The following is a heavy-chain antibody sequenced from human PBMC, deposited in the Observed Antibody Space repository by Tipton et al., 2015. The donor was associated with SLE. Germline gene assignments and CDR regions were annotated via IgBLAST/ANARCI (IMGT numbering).Heavy chain of an antibody. V-gene: IGHV7-4-1*01. CDR1: GYTFTSYA. CDR3: ARDGGAWGAAVRYYYYGMDV. Sequence: QSGPEVKKPGASVKVSCKASGYTFTSYAMNWVRQAPGQGLEWMGWINTNTGNPTYAQGFTGRFVFSLDTSVSTAYLQICSLKAEDTAVYYCARDGGAWGAAVRYYYYGMDVWGQGTTVTVSS. D-gene: IGHD6-13*01. CDR2: INTNTGNP. J-gene: IGHJ6*02.